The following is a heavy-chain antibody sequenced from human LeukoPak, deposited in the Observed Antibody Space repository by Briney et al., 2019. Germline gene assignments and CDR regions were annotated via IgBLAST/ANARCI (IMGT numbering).Heavy chain of an antibody. CDR3: AKSPVSSCRGSFCYPFDY. CDR1: GFAFSTYA. Sequence: GGSLRLSCAASGFAFSTYAMSWVRQIPGKGLEWVSAISGSDDGTYYADSVKGRFTISRDNSRNTLYLQMNTLRAEDTAVYFCAKSPVSSCRGSFCYPFDYWGQGNLVTVSS. D-gene: IGHD2-15*01. J-gene: IGHJ4*02. CDR2: ISGSDDGT. V-gene: IGHV3-23*01.